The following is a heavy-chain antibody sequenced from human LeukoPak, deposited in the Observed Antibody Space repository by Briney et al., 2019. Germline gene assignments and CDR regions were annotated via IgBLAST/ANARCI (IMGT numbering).Heavy chain of an antibody. CDR2: IWYDGSNK. Sequence: GGPLRLSCAASEFTFSSYGMHWVRQAPGKGLEWVAVIWYDGSNKYYADSVKGRFTISRDNSKNTLYLQMNSLRAEDTAVYYCAKDFYDILTGYYTEYAFDIWGQGTMVTVSS. V-gene: IGHV3-33*06. D-gene: IGHD3-9*01. CDR3: AKDFYDILTGYYTEYAFDI. J-gene: IGHJ3*02. CDR1: EFTFSSYG.